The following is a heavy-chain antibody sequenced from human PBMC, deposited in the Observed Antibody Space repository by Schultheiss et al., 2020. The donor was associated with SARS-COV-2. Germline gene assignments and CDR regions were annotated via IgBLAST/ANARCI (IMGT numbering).Heavy chain of an antibody. Sequence: SETLSLTCAVYGGSFSGYYWGWIRQPPGKGLEWIGSIYGSSYYNGSMYYNPSLKSRVTISVDTSRIQFSLKLSSVTAADTAIYYCARHDVMSGVFWGQGTLVTVSS. CDR1: GGSFSGYY. CDR3: ARHDVMSGVF. CDR2: IYGSSYYNGSM. V-gene: IGHV4-39*01. D-gene: IGHD1-26*01. J-gene: IGHJ4*02.